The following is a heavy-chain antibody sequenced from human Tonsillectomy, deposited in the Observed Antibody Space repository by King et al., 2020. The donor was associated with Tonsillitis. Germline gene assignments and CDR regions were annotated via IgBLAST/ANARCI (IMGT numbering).Heavy chain of an antibody. Sequence: VKLQQWGAGLLKPSETLSLTCAVYGGSFSGYYWSWIRQPPGKGLEWIGEINHSGSTNYNPSLKSRVTISVDTSKNQFSLKLSSVTAADTAVYYCARGRSSWFHDAFDIWGQGTMVTVSS. V-gene: IGHV4-34*01. CDR3: ARGRSSWFHDAFDI. D-gene: IGHD6-13*01. CDR2: INHSGST. J-gene: IGHJ3*02. CDR1: GGSFSGYY.